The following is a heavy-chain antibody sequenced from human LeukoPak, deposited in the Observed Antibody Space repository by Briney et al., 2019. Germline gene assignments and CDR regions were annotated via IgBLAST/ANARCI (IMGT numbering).Heavy chain of an antibody. D-gene: IGHD2-2*01. J-gene: IGHJ4*02. CDR1: GFTISDYY. CDR3: ARGAVVVPAAI. Sequence: GESLRLSCAASGFTISDYYMSWIRQAPGKGLEWASYISSSGGTIYYADSVKGRFTISRDNAKNSLYLQMNSLRAEDTAVYYCARGAVVVPAAIWGQGTLVTVSS. V-gene: IGHV3-11*01. CDR2: ISSSGGTI.